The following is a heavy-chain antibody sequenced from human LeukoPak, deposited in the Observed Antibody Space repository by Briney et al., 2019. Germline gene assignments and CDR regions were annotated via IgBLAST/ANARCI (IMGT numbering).Heavy chain of an antibody. CDR3: AKDGYYYDSSGYYYGIGY. Sequence: PGRSLRLSCAASGFTFSSYAMHWVRQAPGKGLEWVAVISYDGSNKYYADSVKGRFTISRDNSKNTLYLQMNSLRAEDTAVYYCAKDGYYYDSSGYYYGIGYWGQGTLVTVSS. CDR2: ISYDGSNK. D-gene: IGHD3-22*01. J-gene: IGHJ4*02. CDR1: GFTFSSYA. V-gene: IGHV3-30*04.